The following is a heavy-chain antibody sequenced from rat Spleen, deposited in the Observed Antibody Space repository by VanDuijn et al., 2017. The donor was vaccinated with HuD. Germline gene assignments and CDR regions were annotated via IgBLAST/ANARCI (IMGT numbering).Heavy chain of an antibody. V-gene: IGHV2-30*01. J-gene: IGHJ4*01. D-gene: IGHD1-12*02. CDR2: MWTGGNK. CDR1: GFSLTSYN. CDR3: ARESYYYGYVLDA. Sequence: QVQLKESGPGLVQPSQTLSLTCTVSGFSLTSYNVHWVRQPPGKGLEWMGIMWTGGNKEYNSALKSRLSISRDTSKSQVFLKMNSLQTEDIATYYCARESYYYGYVLDAWGQGASVTVSS.